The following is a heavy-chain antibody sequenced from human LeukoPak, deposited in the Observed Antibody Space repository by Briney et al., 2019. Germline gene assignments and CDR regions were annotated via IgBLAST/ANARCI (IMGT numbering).Heavy chain of an antibody. CDR3: AKSYDSGWYVSDY. Sequence: GGSLRLSCAASGFTFSTFPMHWVRQAPGKGLEWVAVISYDGSNKYYPDSVKGRFTISRDNSKNTLYLQMNSQRAEDTAVYYCAKSYDSGWYVSDYWGQGTLVTVSS. CDR2: ISYDGSNK. J-gene: IGHJ4*02. V-gene: IGHV3-30*18. CDR1: GFTFSTFP. D-gene: IGHD6-19*01.